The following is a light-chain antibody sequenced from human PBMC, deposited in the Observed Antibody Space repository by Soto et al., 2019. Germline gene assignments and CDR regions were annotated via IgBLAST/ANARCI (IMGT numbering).Light chain of an antibody. CDR3: QQYQIDWT. CDR1: QRVNTC. V-gene: IGKV1-5*01. CDR2: DAS. Sequence: DIQMTQSPSTLSASVGDRVSITCRASQRVNTCLAWYQQKPGKAPTLLIYDASSLQSGVPSRFSGSGSGNEFTLTISSLQPDDFATYYCQQYQIDWTFGQGTKVEIK. J-gene: IGKJ1*01.